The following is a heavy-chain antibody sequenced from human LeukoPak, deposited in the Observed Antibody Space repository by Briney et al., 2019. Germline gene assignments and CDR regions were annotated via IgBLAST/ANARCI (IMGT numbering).Heavy chain of an antibody. V-gene: IGHV4-4*07. CDR1: GGSITNYY. CDR3: ARGCSSTSCWLRMDG. J-gene: IGHJ6*02. CDR2: IYTSGST. D-gene: IGHD2-2*01. Sequence: KPSETLSLTCTVSGGSITNYYWSWIRQPAGKGLEWIGRIYTSGSTSYNPSLKSRVTMSVDTSKNQFSLKLSSVTAADTAVYYCARGCSSTSCWLRMDGWGQGTTVTVSS.